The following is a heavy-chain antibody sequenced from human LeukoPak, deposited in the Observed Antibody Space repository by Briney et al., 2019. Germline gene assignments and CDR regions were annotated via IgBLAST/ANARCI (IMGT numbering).Heavy chain of an antibody. CDR3: AGDEGQYSGYDSYFDY. V-gene: IGHV1-18*01. Sequence: ASVKVSCKASGYSFTSYGISWVRQAPGQGLEWMGWISAYNGNTNYAQKLQGRVTMTTDTSTSTAYMELRSLRSDDTAVYYCAGDEGQYSGYDSYFDYWGQGTRVTVSS. D-gene: IGHD5-12*01. CDR2: ISAYNGNT. CDR1: GYSFTSYG. J-gene: IGHJ4*02.